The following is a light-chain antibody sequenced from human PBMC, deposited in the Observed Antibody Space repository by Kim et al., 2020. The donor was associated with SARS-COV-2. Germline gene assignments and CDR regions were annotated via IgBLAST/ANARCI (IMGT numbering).Light chain of an antibody. CDR3: LQYNDFPWT. J-gene: IGKJ1*01. V-gene: IGKV1-17*01. Sequence: DIQMTQSPSSLSASVGDRVTITCRASQGVRNDLGWYQQKPEQPPKRLISGASSLQSGVPSRFSGSGSGTEFTLTVSSLQPEDFATYYCLQYNDFPWTFGQGTKVDIK. CDR2: GAS. CDR1: QGVRND.